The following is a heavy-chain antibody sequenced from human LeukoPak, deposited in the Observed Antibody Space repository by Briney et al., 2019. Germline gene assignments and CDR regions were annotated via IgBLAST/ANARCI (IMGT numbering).Heavy chain of an antibody. CDR1: GGSISSSSYY. CDR2: IYYSGST. V-gene: IGHV4-39*01. J-gene: IGHJ4*02. D-gene: IGHD3-3*01. CDR3: ARQNLPMSIFGVVTDRAIDY. Sequence: PSETLSLTCTVSGGSISSSSYYWGWIRQPPGKGLEWIGSIYYSGSTYYNPSLKSRVTISVDTSKNQFSLKLSSVTAADTAVYYCARQNLPMSIFGVVTDRAIDYWGQGTLVTVSS.